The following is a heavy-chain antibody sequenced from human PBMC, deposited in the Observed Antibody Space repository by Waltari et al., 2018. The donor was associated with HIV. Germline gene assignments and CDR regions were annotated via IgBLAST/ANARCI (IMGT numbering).Heavy chain of an antibody. D-gene: IGHD2-21*02. Sequence: EVQLVESGGGLVKPGGSLRLSCAASGFTFTNAWMSWVRQAPGKGLEWVGRVKSETDGGTTDYAAPVKGIFTISRDDSKNTLYLQMNSLKTEDTAVYYCTTGDIVVVTDYWGQGTLVTVSS. J-gene: IGHJ4*02. CDR2: VKSETDGGTT. CDR1: GFTFTNAW. V-gene: IGHV3-15*01. CDR3: TTGDIVVVTDY.